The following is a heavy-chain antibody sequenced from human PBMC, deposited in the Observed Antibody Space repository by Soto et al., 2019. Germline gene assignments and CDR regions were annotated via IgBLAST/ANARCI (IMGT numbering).Heavy chain of an antibody. CDR2: IYSGGST. D-gene: IGHD3-10*01. J-gene: IGHJ6*02. V-gene: IGHV3-53*01. Sequence: GGSLRLSCVVSGLTVSRNYMTWVRQAPGKGLECVSVIYSGGSTYSADSVKGRFTISRDNSKNTVYLLMNSLRVEDTAVYYCARDTARDKVRIYYGMDVWGQGTAVTV. CDR3: ARDTARDKVRIYYGMDV. CDR1: GLTVSRNY.